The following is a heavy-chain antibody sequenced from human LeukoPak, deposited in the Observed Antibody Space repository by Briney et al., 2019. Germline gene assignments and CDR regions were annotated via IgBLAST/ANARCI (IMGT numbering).Heavy chain of an antibody. J-gene: IGHJ4*02. Sequence: QAGGSLRLSCAAWGFTLSSYWMSWVRQAPGKGLEWVANINQDGGEKYYVDSVKGRFTITRDNAENSLYLQMNSLRAEDTAVDYCAKDMGLLHSSSWLINDIWGQGTLVTVSS. CDR3: AKDMGLLHSSSWLINDI. CDR1: GFTLSSYW. V-gene: IGHV3-7*01. D-gene: IGHD6-13*01. CDR2: INQDGGEK.